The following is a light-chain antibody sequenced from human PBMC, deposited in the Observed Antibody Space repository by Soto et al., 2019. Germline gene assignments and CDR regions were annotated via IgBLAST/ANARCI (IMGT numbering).Light chain of an antibody. V-gene: IGKV1-5*03. CDR3: QLYNSHPIT. CDR2: KAS. J-gene: IGKJ5*01. CDR1: QSISSW. Sequence: DIQMTQSPSTLSASVGDRVTITCRASQSISSWLAWYQQKPGKAPKLLIYKASSLESGVPSRFSGSGSGTEFTLTISSLQSDDFATYYFQLYNSHPITFGQGTRLEIK.